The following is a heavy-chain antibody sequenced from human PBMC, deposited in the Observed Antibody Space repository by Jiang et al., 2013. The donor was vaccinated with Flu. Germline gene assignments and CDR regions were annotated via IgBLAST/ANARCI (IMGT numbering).Heavy chain of an antibody. D-gene: IGHD4-17*01. CDR3: AKDLADYVERGVMDV. V-gene: IGHV3-9*01. CDR2: ISWNSGSI. J-gene: IGHJ6*02. Sequence: SGISWNSGSIGYADSVKGRFTISRDNAKNSLYLQMNSLRAEDTALYYCAKDLADYVERGVMDVWGQGTTVTVSS.